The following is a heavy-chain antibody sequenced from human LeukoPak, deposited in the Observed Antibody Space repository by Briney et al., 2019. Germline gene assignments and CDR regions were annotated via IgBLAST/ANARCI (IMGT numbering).Heavy chain of an antibody. CDR2: IRYDGSNK. Sequence: GGSLRLSCAASGFTFSSCGMHWVRQAPGKGLEWVAFIRYDGSNKYYADSVKGRFTISRDNSKNTLFLQMNSLRAEDTAVYYCAREGTSSGWYPFDYWGQGTLVTVSS. J-gene: IGHJ4*02. CDR3: AREGTSSGWYPFDY. D-gene: IGHD6-19*01. V-gene: IGHV3-30*02. CDR1: GFTFSSCG.